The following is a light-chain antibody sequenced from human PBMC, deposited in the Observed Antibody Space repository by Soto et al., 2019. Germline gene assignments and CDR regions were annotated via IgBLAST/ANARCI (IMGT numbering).Light chain of an antibody. J-gene: IGLJ1*01. V-gene: IGLV3-21*01. CDR1: NIGSKS. CDR2: YDS. Sequence: SYELTQPPSVSVAPGKTARITCGGNNIGSKSVHWYQQKPGQAPVLVIYYDSDRPSGIPERFSGSNSGNTATLTISRVEAGDEADYYCQTWGTGIHYVFGTGTKLTVL. CDR3: QTWGTGIHYV.